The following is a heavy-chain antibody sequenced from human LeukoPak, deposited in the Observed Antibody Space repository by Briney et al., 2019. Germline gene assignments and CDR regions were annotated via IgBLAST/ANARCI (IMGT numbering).Heavy chain of an antibody. CDR2: INHSGST. V-gene: IGHV4-34*01. CDR3: ARGVPVDSSGYYYLYYYYYGMDV. Sequence: SETLSLTCAVYGGSFSGYYWSWIRQPPGKGLEWIGEINHSGSTNYNPSLKSRVTISVDTSKNQFSLKLSSVTAADTAAYYCARGVPVDSSGYYYLYYYYYGMDVWGQGTTVTVSS. D-gene: IGHD3-22*01. CDR1: GGSFSGYY. J-gene: IGHJ6*02.